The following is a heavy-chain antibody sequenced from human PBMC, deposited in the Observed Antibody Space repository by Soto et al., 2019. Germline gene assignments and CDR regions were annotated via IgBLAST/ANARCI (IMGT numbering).Heavy chain of an antibody. CDR2: IVVGSGNT. V-gene: IGHV1-58*01. CDR1: GFTFTSSA. Sequence: QMQLVQSGPEVKKPGTSVKVSCKASGFTFTSSAVQRVRQARGQRLEWIGWIVVGSGNTNYAQKFQERVTITRDMSTSTSYMELSSLRSEDTAVHYCAADGGTSWGQGTLVTVSS. J-gene: IGHJ5*02. D-gene: IGHD3-16*01. CDR3: AADGGTS.